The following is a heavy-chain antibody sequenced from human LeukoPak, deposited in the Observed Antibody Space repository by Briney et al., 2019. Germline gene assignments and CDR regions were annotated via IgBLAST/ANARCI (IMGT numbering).Heavy chain of an antibody. V-gene: IGHV3-21*04. CDR2: ISSSSYI. CDR1: GFTFSSYS. Sequence: GGSLRLSCAASGFTFSSYSMNWVRQAPGKGLEWVSSISSSSYIYYADSVKGRFTIPRDNAKNSLYLQMNSLRAEDTAVYYCAREGLFSTNPDYWGQGTLVTVSS. J-gene: IGHJ4*02. CDR3: AREGLFSTNPDY. D-gene: IGHD2-2*01.